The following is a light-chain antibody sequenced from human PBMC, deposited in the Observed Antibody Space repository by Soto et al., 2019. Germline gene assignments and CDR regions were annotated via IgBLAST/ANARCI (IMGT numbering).Light chain of an antibody. CDR1: SSNIGSNT. CDR3: AAWDDRLDVYV. J-gene: IGLJ1*01. CDR2: STS. V-gene: IGLV1-44*01. Sequence: QSARTQPPSASGTPGQIVAISCSGSSSNIGSNTVTWYQQLPGTAPKLLIYSTSQRSSGVPGRFSGSKSGASASLSISGLQSEDEADYYCAAWDDRLDVYVFGTGTKVTVL.